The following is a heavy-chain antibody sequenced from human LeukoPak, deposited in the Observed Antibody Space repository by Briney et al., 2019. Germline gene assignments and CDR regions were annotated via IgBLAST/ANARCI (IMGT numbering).Heavy chain of an antibody. CDR1: GFTFDDYA. CDR2: ISWDGGST. Sequence: GGSLRLSCAASGFTFDDYAMHWVRQAPGKGLEWVSLISWDGGSTYYADSVKGRFTISRDNSNNSLYLQMNSLRAEDTALYYCAKDRFGPGLTYYFDYWGQGTLVTVSS. J-gene: IGHJ4*02. V-gene: IGHV3-43D*03. CDR3: AKDRFGPGLTYYFDY. D-gene: IGHD3-10*01.